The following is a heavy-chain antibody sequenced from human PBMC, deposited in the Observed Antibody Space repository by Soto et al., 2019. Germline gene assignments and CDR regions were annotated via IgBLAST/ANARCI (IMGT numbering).Heavy chain of an antibody. D-gene: IGHD1-26*01. J-gene: IGHJ5*02. V-gene: IGHV5-51*01. CDR2: IYPGDSDT. CDR1: GYRFTSYW. CDR3: ARGGPLGARREDWFDP. Sequence: GASLKISCKGSGYRFTSYWIGWVRQMPGKGLEWMGIIYPGDSDTRYSPSFQGQVTISADKSISTAYLQWSSLKASDTAMYYCARGGPLGARREDWFDPWGQGTLVTVSS.